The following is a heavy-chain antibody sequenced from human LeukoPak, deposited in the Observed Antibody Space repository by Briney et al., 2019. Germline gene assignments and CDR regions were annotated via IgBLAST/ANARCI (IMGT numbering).Heavy chain of an antibody. V-gene: IGHV4-30-4*01. Sequence: SETLSLTCTVSGGSISSGDYYRSWIRQPPGKGLEWIGYIYYSGSTYYNPSLKSRVTISVDTSKNQFSLKLSSVTAADTAVYYCARGDTMAHFDYWGQGTLVTVSS. CDR1: GGSISSGDYY. D-gene: IGHD3-10*01. CDR2: IYYSGST. CDR3: ARGDTMAHFDY. J-gene: IGHJ4*02.